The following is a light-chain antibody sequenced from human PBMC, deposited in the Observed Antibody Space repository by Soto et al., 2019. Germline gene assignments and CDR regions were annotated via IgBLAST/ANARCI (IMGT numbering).Light chain of an antibody. CDR3: QQSYSTPIT. CDR2: AAS. V-gene: IGKV1-39*01. CDR1: HDISTF. J-gene: IGKJ5*01. Sequence: DIPFTQSPSLLSSSIGDRVTITCRASHDISTFLAWYQQKPGKAPKLLIYAASSLQSGVPSRFSGSGSGTDFTLTISSLQPEDFATYYCQQSYSTPITFGQGTRLEIK.